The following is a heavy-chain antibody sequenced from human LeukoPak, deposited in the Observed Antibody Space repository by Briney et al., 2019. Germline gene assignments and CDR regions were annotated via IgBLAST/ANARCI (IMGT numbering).Heavy chain of an antibody. CDR1: GFTFSSYS. Sequence: GGSLRLSCAASGFTFSSYSMNWVRQAPGKGLEWVAVIWYDGSNKYYADSVKGRFTISRDNSKNTLYLQMNSLRAEDTAVYYCAKDQWELGIAAAGFDYWGQGTLVTVSS. CDR3: AKDQWELGIAAAGFDY. J-gene: IGHJ4*02. D-gene: IGHD6-13*01. V-gene: IGHV3-33*06. CDR2: IWYDGSNK.